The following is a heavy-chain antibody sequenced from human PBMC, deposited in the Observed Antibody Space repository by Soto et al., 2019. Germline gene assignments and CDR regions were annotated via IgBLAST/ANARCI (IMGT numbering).Heavy chain of an antibody. J-gene: IGHJ4*02. CDR2: IDHSGTT. CDR3: TRGRHPRY. CDR1: GESFSGYY. V-gene: IGHV4-34*01. Sequence: PSETLSLTCAVYGESFSGYYWSWIRQPPGKGLEWIGDIDHSGTTHYNPSLKNRVTILIDTSKKHFSLNLTSVTAADTAAYFCTRGRHPRYWGQGTLVTVSS.